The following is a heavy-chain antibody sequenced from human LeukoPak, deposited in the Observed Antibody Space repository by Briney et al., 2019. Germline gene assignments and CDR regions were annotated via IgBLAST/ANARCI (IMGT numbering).Heavy chain of an antibody. J-gene: IGHJ4*02. D-gene: IGHD6-19*01. CDR3: AKDGYSSGWPVDY. Sequence: GGSLRLSCAASGFTFSSYGMHWVRQAPGKGLEWVAVISDDGSNYYYADSVKGRFTISRDNSKNTVFLQMNGLRAEDTAVYYCAKDGYSSGWPVDYWGQGTLVSVSS. CDR1: GFTFSSYG. V-gene: IGHV3-30*18. CDR2: ISDDGSNY.